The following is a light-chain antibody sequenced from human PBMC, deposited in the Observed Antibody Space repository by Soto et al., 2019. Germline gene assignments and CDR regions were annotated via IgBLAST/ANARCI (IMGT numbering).Light chain of an antibody. Sequence: DIQMTQSPSTLSASVGDRVTITCRASQSISDWLAWYQQKPGKAPKLLIYKASSLKSGVPSRFSGSGSGTEFTLTINNLQPDDFATYYCQHYNNYGVTFGQGTKLEIK. CDR2: KAS. V-gene: IGKV1-5*03. CDR1: QSISDW. CDR3: QHYNNYGVT. J-gene: IGKJ2*01.